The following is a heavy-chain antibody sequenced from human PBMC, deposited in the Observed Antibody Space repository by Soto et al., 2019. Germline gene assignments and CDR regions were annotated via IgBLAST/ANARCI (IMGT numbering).Heavy chain of an antibody. CDR3: ARGYSSGSGVDDHCYLMAV. D-gene: IGHD6-19*01. Sequence: ASVKVSCKAAGYTFTGYYMHWVRQAPGQGLEWMGWINPNSGGTNYAQKFQGWVTMTRDTSISTAYMELSRLRSDDTAVYYCARGYSSGSGVDDHCYLMAVWGQGTTDTGS. V-gene: IGHV1-2*04. CDR1: GYTFTGYY. J-gene: IGHJ6*02. CDR2: INPNSGGT.